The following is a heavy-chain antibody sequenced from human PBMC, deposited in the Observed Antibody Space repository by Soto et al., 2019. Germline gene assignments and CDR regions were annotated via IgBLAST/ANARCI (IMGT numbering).Heavy chain of an antibody. D-gene: IGHD1-26*01. J-gene: IGHJ5*02. CDR1: GDSISTYY. CDR2: IYYTVYT. V-gene: IGHV4-59*01. Sequence: SPPLSLTFTFSGDSISTYYWHWIRLPPGKGLEWIGYIYYTVYTNYNPSLKSRVTISLDTSTNQFSLKLSSVTAADTAVYYCARDPSGHPPLYRFDPWGQGTLVTVSS. CDR3: ARDPSGHPPLYRFDP.